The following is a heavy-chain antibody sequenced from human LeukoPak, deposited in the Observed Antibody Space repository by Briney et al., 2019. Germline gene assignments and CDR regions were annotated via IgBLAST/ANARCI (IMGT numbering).Heavy chain of an antibody. CDR1: GGTFSSYA. V-gene: IGHV1-24*01. Sequence: ASVKVSCKASGGTFSSYAISWVRQAPGKGREWMGGFDPEDGETIYAQKFQGRVTMTEDTSTDTAYMELSSLRSEDTAVYYCATSRAVAGAFDYWGQGTLVTVSS. CDR3: ATSRAVAGAFDY. J-gene: IGHJ4*02. CDR2: FDPEDGET. D-gene: IGHD6-19*01.